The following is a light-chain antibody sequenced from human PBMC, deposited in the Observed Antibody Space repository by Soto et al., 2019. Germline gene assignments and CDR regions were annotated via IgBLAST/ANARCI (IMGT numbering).Light chain of an antibody. CDR2: YDG. CDR3: QVWDSSSDLVV. V-gene: IGLV3-21*04. CDR1: NIGSTS. Sequence: SYELTQAPSVSVAPGKTASITCGGTNIGSTSVHWYQQKPGQAPVLVIYYDGDRPSGIPERFSGSKSGNTATLTIRSVEAGDEADFYCQVWDSSSDLVVFGGGTKVTVL. J-gene: IGLJ2*01.